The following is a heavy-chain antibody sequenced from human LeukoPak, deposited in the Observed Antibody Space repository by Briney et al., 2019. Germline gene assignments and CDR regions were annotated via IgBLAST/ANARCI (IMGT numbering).Heavy chain of an antibody. D-gene: IGHD3-22*01. CDR1: GFTFRDLY. CDR2: ITHKPHGYTT. CDR3: TTDSYDSSGSLNFDY. J-gene: IGHJ4*02. V-gene: IGHV3-72*01. Sequence: GGSLRLSCAASGFTFRDLYMGWVRQAPGKGLEWVGRITHKPHGYTTKYAASLEGRFTISRDDSQNSLYLQMNSLKTEDTAVYYCTTDSYDSSGSLNFDYWGQGTLVTVSS.